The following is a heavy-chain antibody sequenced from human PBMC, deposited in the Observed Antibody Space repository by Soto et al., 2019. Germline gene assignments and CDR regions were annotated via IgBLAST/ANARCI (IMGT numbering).Heavy chain of an antibody. CDR2: IIPILGIA. D-gene: IGHD5-12*01. J-gene: IGHJ6*02. CDR1: GGTFSSYT. Sequence: QVQLVQSGAEVKKPGSSVKVSCKASGGTFSSYTISWVRQAPGQGLEWMGRIIPILGIANYAQKFQGRVTITADKSTSTAYMELSSLRSEDTAVYYCARDLVIVATINPYYYGMDVWGQGTTVTVSS. V-gene: IGHV1-69*08. CDR3: ARDLVIVATINPYYYGMDV.